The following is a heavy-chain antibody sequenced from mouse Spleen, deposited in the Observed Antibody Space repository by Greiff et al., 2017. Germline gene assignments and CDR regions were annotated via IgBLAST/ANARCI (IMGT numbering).Heavy chain of an antibody. Sequence: QVQLKESGPELVKPGASVKISCKASGYAFSSSWMNWVKQRPGKGLEWIGRIYPGDGDTNYNGKFKGKATLTADKSSSTAYMQLSSLTSEDSAVYFCAASTVVAGEINYWGQGTTLTVSS. D-gene: IGHD1-1*01. CDR2: IYPGDGDT. V-gene: IGHV1-82*01. J-gene: IGHJ2*01. CDR1: GYAFSSSW. CDR3: AASTVVAGEINY.